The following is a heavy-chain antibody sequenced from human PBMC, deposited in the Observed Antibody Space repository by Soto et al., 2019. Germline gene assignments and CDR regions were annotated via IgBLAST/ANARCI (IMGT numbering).Heavy chain of an antibody. D-gene: IGHD2-2*01. V-gene: IGHV4-59*01. Sequence: SETLSLTCTVSGGSISSYYWSCIRQPPGKGLEWIVYIYYSGSTNYNPSLKSRVTISVDTSQNQFSLKLSSVTAADTAVYYCARVDSVPLRLDSRLVNDDFDIWGKGTMLTASS. CDR1: GGSISSYY. J-gene: IGHJ3*02. CDR3: ARVDSVPLRLDSRLVNDDFDI. CDR2: IYYSGST.